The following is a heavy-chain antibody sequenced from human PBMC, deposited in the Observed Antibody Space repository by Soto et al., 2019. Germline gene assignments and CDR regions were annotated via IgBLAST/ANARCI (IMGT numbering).Heavy chain of an antibody. CDR2: IDPSDSYT. Sequence: PGESLKISCKGSGYSFSSYWISWVRQMPGKGLEWMGRIDPSDSYTNYSPSFQGHVTISADKSISTAYLQWSSLKASDTAMYYCARLYCSSTSCSPSPVIGYWGQGTLVTVSS. J-gene: IGHJ4*02. CDR3: ARLYCSSTSCSPSPVIGY. D-gene: IGHD2-2*01. V-gene: IGHV5-10-1*01. CDR1: GYSFSSYW.